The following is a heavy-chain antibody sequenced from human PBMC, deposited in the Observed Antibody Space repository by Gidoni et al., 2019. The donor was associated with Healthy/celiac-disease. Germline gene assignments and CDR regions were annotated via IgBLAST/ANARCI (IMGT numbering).Heavy chain of an antibody. Sequence: QVQLQESGPGLVKPSQPLSLTCTVSGGSISSGGYYWSWIRQHPGKGLEWIGYIYYSGSTYYNPSLKSRVTISVDTSKNQFSLKLSSVTAADTAVYYCARDYRVTMVRGGYYYGMDVWGQGTTVTVSS. D-gene: IGHD3-10*01. J-gene: IGHJ6*02. CDR2: IYYSGST. V-gene: IGHV4-31*03. CDR3: ARDYRVTMVRGGYYYGMDV. CDR1: GGSISSGGYY.